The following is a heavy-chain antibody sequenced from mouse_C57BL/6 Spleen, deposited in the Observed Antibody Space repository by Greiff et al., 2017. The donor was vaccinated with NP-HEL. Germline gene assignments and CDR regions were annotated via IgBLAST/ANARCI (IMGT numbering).Heavy chain of an antibody. V-gene: IGHV3-6*01. CDR3: ARRYDYSFAY. D-gene: IGHD2-4*01. CDR1: GYSITSGYY. J-gene: IGHJ3*01. CDR2: ISYDGSN. Sequence: ESGPGLVKPSQSLSLTCSVTGYSITSGYYWNWIRQFPGNKLEWMGYISYDGSNNYNPSLKNRISITRDTSKNQFFLKLNSVTTEDTATYYCARRYDYSFAYWGQGTLVTVSA.